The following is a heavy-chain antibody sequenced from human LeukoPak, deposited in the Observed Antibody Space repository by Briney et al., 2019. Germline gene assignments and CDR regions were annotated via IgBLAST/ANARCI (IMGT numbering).Heavy chain of an antibody. CDR3: ARNAGYSDLNY. D-gene: IGHD3-22*01. V-gene: IGHV4-4*02. J-gene: IGHJ4*02. CDR1: GDSFSSNNY. CDR2: VYRSGAT. Sequence: SETLSLTCTVSGDSFSSNNYWTWVRQPPGKGLEWIGEVYRSGATNYNPSLRSLVTVSLDKSKNQFSLRLNSVTAADTAIYYCARNAGYSDLNYWGQGVLVTVSS.